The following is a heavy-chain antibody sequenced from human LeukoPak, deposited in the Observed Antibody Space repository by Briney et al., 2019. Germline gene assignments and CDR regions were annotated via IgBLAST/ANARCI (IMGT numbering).Heavy chain of an antibody. CDR2: IYYSGST. CDR3: ARVPRYDFWSGYLYYYYMDV. Sequence: PSETLSLTXTVSGGSISSYYWSWIRQPPGKGLEWIGYIYYSGSTNYNPSLKSRVTISVDTSKNQFSLKLSSVTAADTAVYYCARVPRYDFWSGYLYYYYMDVWGKGTTATVSS. CDR1: GGSISSYY. J-gene: IGHJ6*03. V-gene: IGHV4-59*01. D-gene: IGHD3-3*01.